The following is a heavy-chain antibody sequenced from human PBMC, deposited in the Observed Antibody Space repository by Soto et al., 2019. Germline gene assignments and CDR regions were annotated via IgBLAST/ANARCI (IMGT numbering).Heavy chain of an antibody. V-gene: IGHV3-7*01. D-gene: IGHD1-26*01. CDR3: VSWSSGNYGPHYNY. CDR1: GVTFSRFW. Sequence: GGSLRLSCTTSGVTFSRFWGSWVRQTPGKGLEWVAHTNEDGSDKYYVDSVKGRFTISRDNPKNSLSLQMNSLRVEDTALYYCVSWSSGNYGPHYNYWGQGALVTVSS. CDR2: TNEDGSDK. J-gene: IGHJ4*02.